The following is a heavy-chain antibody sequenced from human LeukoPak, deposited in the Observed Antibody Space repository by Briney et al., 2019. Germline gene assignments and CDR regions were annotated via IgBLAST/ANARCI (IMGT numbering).Heavy chain of an antibody. V-gene: IGHV3-23*01. D-gene: IGHD1-26*01. CDR3: AKGEYSGRHQGAHYFDY. CDR2: ISGSGDST. CDR1: GFTFSSYA. J-gene: IGHJ4*02. Sequence: PGGSLRLSCAASGFTFSSYAMSWVRQAPGKGLEWVSAISGSGDSTYYAGSVKGRFTISRDNSKNTLYLQMNSLRAEDTAVYYCAKGEYSGRHQGAHYFDYWGQGTLVTVSS.